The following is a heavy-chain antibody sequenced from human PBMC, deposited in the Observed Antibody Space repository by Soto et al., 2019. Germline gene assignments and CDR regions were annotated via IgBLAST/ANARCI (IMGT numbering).Heavy chain of an antibody. D-gene: IGHD5-12*01. CDR3: ARDSKRGYSGYDKLDY. V-gene: IGHV4-61*01. J-gene: IGHJ4*02. CDR2: IYYSGST. CDR1: SGSVSSGSYY. Sequence: PSATLSVTRTVSSGSVSSGSYYWIWIRHRPGKGLECIGYIYYSGSTNYNPSLKSRVTISVDTSKNQFSLKLTSVTAADTAVYYCARDSKRGYSGYDKLDYWGQGILVTVS.